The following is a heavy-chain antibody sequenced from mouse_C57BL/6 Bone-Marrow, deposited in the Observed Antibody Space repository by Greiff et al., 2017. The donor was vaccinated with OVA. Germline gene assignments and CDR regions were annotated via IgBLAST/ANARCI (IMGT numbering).Heavy chain of an antibody. J-gene: IGHJ3*01. D-gene: IGHD2-1*01. V-gene: IGHV10-1*01. CDR1: GFSFNTYA. Sequence: DVMLVESGGGLVQPKGSLKLSCAASGFSFNTYAMNWVRQAPGKGLEWVARIRSKSNNYATYYADSVKDRFTISRDDSESMLYLQMNNLKTEDTAMYYCVLWYPWFAYWGQGTLVTVSA. CDR2: IRSKSNNYAT. CDR3: VLWYPWFAY.